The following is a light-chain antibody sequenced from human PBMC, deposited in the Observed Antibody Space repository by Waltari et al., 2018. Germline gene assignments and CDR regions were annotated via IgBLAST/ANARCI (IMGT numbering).Light chain of an antibody. V-gene: IGLV1-51*02. CDR2: EDT. CDR3: GTWDSSLSGAV. CDR1: SSNPGTNY. Sequence: QSVLTQPPSVSAAPGQRVTIPCSGGSSNPGTNYVSGYRQFPGLAPKLLIYEDTERPAGVPGRFSGSKSGTSATLDITGLQPGDEAEYYCGTWDSSLSGAVFGGGTLLTVL. J-gene: IGLJ7*01.